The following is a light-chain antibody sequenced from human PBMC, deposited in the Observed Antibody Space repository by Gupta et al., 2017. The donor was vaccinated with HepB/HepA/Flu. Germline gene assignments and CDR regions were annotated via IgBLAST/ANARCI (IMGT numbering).Light chain of an antibody. CDR3: CSYTRSSLCV. J-gene: IGLJ1*01. CDR2: GVS. V-gene: IGLV2-14*03. Sequence: QSALTQPASASGSPGQSITLSCTGTSNDVGDYDYVSWYRQHPGKAPKLMIYGVSNRPSGVSNRFSGSKSGNTASLTISGLQAEDEADYYCCSYTRSSLCVFGDGTKVTVL. CDR1: SNDVGDYDY.